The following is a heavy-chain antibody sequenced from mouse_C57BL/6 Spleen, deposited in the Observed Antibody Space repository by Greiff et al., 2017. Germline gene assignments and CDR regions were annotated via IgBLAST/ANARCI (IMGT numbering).Heavy chain of an antibody. V-gene: IGHV1-26*01. CDR3: ARPYYYGSSHWYFDV. CDR1: GYTFTDYY. D-gene: IGHD1-1*01. CDR2: INPNNGGT. J-gene: IGHJ1*03. Sequence: EVQLQQSGPELVKPGASVKISCKASGYTFTDYYMNWVKQSHGKSLEWIGDINPNNGGTSYNQKFKGKATLTVDKSSSTAYMGLRSLTSEDSAVYYCARPYYYGSSHWYFDVWGTGTTVTVSS.